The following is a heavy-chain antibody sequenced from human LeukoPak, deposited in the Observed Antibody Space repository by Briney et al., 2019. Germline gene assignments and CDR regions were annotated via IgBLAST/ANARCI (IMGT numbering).Heavy chain of an antibody. CDR2: IYYSGST. CDR1: GGSIRSYY. Sequence: PSETLSLTCTVSGGSIRSYYWSWIRQPPGKGLEWIGYIYYSGSTNYNPSLKSRVTISVDTSKNQFYLKLSSVTAADTAVYYCARDRGSSSWYHGWFDPWGQGTLVSVSS. V-gene: IGHV4-59*01. J-gene: IGHJ5*02. D-gene: IGHD6-13*01. CDR3: ARDRGSSSWYHGWFDP.